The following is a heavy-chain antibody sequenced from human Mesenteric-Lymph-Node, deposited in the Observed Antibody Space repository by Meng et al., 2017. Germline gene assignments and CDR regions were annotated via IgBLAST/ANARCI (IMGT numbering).Heavy chain of an antibody. J-gene: IGHJ5*02. CDR3: ARDDSVSGGNNWFDP. D-gene: IGHD4-23*01. CDR2: IYYSGST. CDR1: GGSISSGDYY. V-gene: IGHV4-30-4*01. Sequence: QAQLQESGPGLVKPSQTLSLTCTVSGGSISSGDYYWSWIRQPPGKGLEWIGYIYYSGSTYYNPSLKSRVTISVDTSKNQFSLKLSSVTAADTAVYYCARDDSVSGGNNWFDPWGQGTLVTVSS.